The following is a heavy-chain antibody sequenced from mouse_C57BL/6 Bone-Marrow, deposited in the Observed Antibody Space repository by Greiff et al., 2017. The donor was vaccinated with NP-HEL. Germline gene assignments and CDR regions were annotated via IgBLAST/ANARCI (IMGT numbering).Heavy chain of an antibody. CDR2: IDPETGDT. Sequence: VQLQQSGAELVRPGASVKLSCTASGFNIKDDYMHWVKQRPEQGLEWIGWIDPETGDTEYASKFQGKATITADTSSNTAYLQLSSLTSEDTAVYYCTTGGYDRGNYWGQGTTLTVSS. CDR1: GFNIKDDY. J-gene: IGHJ2*01. V-gene: IGHV14-4*01. D-gene: IGHD2-2*01. CDR3: TTGGYDRGNY.